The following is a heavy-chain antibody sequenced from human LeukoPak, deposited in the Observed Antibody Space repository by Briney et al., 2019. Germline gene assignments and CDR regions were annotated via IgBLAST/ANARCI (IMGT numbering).Heavy chain of an antibody. CDR2: IYTSGST. D-gene: IGHD3-16*02. CDR1: GGSISSYY. Sequence: SETLSLTCTVSGGSISSYYWSWIRQPAGKGLEWIGRIYTSGSTNYNPSLKSRVSMSVDTSKNQFSLKLSSVTAADTAVYYCARGFGGVIVSTNWFDPWGQGTLVTVSS. V-gene: IGHV4-4*07. CDR3: ARGFGGVIVSTNWFDP. J-gene: IGHJ5*02.